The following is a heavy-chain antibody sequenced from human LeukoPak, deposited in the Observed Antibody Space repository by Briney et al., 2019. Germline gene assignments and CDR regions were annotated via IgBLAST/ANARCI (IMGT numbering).Heavy chain of an antibody. CDR1: GGTFSSYA. Sequence: ASVKVSCKASGGTFSSYAISWVRQAPGQGLEWMGGIIPIFGTANYAQKFQGRVTITADKSTSTAYMELSSLRSEDTAVYYCARDATRAAGWFDPWGQGTLVTVSS. CDR3: ARDATRAAGWFDP. J-gene: IGHJ5*02. CDR2: IIPIFGTA. V-gene: IGHV1-69*06. D-gene: IGHD2-15*01.